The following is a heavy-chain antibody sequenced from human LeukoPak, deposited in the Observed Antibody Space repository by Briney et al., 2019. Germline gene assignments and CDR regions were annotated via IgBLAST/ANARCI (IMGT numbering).Heavy chain of an antibody. J-gene: IGHJ5*02. CDR2: IIPIFGTA. Sequence: VASVKVSCKASGGTFSSYAISWVRQAPGQGLEWMGGIIPIFGTANYAQKFQGRVTITTDESTSTAYMELSSLRSEDTAAYYCARGSYGDRRFNWFDPWGQGTLVTVSS. CDR1: GGTFSSYA. CDR3: ARGSYGDRRFNWFDP. D-gene: IGHD4-17*01. V-gene: IGHV1-69*05.